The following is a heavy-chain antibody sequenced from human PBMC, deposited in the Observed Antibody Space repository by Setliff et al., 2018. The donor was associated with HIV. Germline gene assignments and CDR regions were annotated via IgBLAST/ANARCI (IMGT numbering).Heavy chain of an antibody. J-gene: IGHJ6*02. CDR1: GGSISTNSYY. CDR3: ARDVRDGFEEWFSTLDDGMDV. CDR2: VHNSGGT. D-gene: IGHD3-3*01. V-gene: IGHV4-39*02. Sequence: PSETLSLTCTVSGGSISTNSYYWGWIRQSPGKGLEWVGNVHNSGGTNYNPSLKSRVSISVDTSKNQFSLNVNSVTAPDTAVYYCARDVRDGFEEWFSTLDDGMDVWGQGTTVTVSS.